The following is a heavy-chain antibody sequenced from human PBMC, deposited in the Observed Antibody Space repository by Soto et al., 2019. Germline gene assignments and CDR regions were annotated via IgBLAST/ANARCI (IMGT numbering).Heavy chain of an antibody. CDR3: ARNRAAASVSNYYGMDV. Sequence: SETLSLTCAVYGGSFSGYYWSWIRQPPGKGLEWIGEINHSGSTNYNPSLKSRVTISVDTSKNQFSLKLSSVTAADTAVYYCARNRAAASVSNYYGMDVWGQGTTVTVYS. CDR1: GGSFSGYY. J-gene: IGHJ6*02. D-gene: IGHD6-13*01. V-gene: IGHV4-34*01. CDR2: INHSGST.